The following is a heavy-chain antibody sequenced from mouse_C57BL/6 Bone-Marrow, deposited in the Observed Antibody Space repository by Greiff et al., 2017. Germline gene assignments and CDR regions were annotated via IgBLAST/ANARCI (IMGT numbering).Heavy chain of an antibody. CDR1: GYTFTSYW. CDR3: ADGYHSYWYFDV. J-gene: IGHJ1*03. Sequence: QVQLQQPGAELVKPGASVKLSCKASGYTFTSYWMHWVKQRPGQGLEWIGMIHPNSGSTNYNEKFKSKATLTVDKSSSTAYMQLSSLTSEDSAVYYCADGYHSYWYFDVWGTGTTVTVSS. CDR2: IHPNSGST. D-gene: IGHD2-3*01. V-gene: IGHV1-64*01.